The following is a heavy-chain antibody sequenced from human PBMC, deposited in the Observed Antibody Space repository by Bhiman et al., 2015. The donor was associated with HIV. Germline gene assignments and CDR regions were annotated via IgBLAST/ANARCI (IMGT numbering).Heavy chain of an antibody. CDR3: ARWGGGXWLQLNPSGLAYHFDY. Sequence: QVQLVESGGGVVQPGRSLRLSCAASGFTFSSYTMHWVRQAPGKGLEWVAVIAYDGGDEYYADSVKGRFTISRDNSKNTVFMQMNSLRAEDTAVYYCARWGGGXWLQLNPSGLAYHFDYWGQGTLVTVSS. CDR2: IAYDGGDE. CDR1: GFTFSSYT. V-gene: IGHV3-30-3*01. D-gene: IGHD5-24*01. J-gene: IGHJ4*02.